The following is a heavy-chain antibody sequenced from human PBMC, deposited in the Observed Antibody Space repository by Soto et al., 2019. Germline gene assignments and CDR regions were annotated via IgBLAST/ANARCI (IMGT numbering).Heavy chain of an antibody. CDR1: GYTLSVFA. D-gene: IGHD7-27*01. CDR3: AKDRGTGDYGVNAVDI. V-gene: IGHV3-23*01. J-gene: IGHJ3*02. CDR2: ISGRGENT. Sequence: EVQLLESGGGLVQPGGSLRRSCAASGYTLSVFAMSWVRQAPGKGLELVSTISGRGENTYYADSVKGRFTISRDNSKNTLNLQMNSLRGEDTAVYYCAKDRGTGDYGVNAVDIWGQGTMVTVAS.